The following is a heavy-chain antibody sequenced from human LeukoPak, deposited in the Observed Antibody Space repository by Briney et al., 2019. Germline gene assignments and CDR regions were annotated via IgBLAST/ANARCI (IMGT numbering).Heavy chain of an antibody. CDR3: ARRGPTYWYFDL. CDR2: VYGGGFT. D-gene: IGHD3-10*01. V-gene: IGHV3-66*01. J-gene: IGHJ2*01. CDR1: GFNVSSNF. Sequence: GGSLRLSCAASGFNVSSNFMSWVRQAPGKGLEWVSVVYGGGFTYYADSVKGRFTIYRDNSKNTLSLQMNSLRAEDTAMYYCARRGPTYWYFDLWGRGTLVTVSS.